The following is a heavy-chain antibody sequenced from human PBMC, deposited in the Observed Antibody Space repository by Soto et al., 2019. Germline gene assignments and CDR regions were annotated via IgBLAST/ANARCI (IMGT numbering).Heavy chain of an antibody. CDR3: ARSVAGYYFDY. D-gene: IGHD2-21*01. CDR2: ISSSSSYI. Sequence: GGSLRLSCAASGFTFSTYSMNWVREAPGKGLEWVSSISSSSSYIYYAHSVKGRFTISRDNAKTSLYLQMNSLRAEDTAVYYCARSVAGYYFDYWGQGTLVTVSS. CDR1: GFTFSTYS. J-gene: IGHJ4*02. V-gene: IGHV3-21*01.